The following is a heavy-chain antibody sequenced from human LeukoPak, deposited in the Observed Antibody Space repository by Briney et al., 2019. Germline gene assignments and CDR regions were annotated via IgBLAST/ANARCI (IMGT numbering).Heavy chain of an antibody. V-gene: IGHV4-61*02. CDR2: IYTSGST. CDR1: GGSISSGSYY. D-gene: IGHD5-24*01. J-gene: IGHJ4*02. Sequence: SETLSLTCTVSGGSISSGSYYWSWIRQPAGKGLEWIGRIYTSGSTNYNPSLKSRVTISVDTSKNQFSLKLSSVTAADTAVYYCARSRDGYNYGYFDYWGRGTLVTVSS. CDR3: ARSRDGYNYGYFDY.